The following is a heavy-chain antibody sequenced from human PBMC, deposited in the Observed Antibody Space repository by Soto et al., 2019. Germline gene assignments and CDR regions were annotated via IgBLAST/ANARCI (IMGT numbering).Heavy chain of an antibody. D-gene: IGHD3-10*01. Sequence: EVQLVESGGGLVKPGGSLRLSCAASGFTFSSYSMSWVRQAPGKGLEWVSSIISSSGYIHYADLVKGRFTISRDNAKNSLYLQMNSLRVKDTAVYYCARDTNFFGSGSGVDYWGQGTLVTVSS. CDR1: GFTFSSYS. CDR3: ARDTNFFGSGSGVDY. CDR2: IISSSGYI. V-gene: IGHV3-21*01. J-gene: IGHJ4*02.